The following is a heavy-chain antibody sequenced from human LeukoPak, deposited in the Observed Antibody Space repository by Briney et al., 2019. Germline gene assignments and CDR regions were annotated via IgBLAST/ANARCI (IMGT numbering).Heavy chain of an antibody. CDR3: ARETDSSEFDY. Sequence: PGGSLRLSCAASGFIFSSYSMNWVRQAPGKGVEWVSSISSVKNYVYYTDSARGRFTISRDNAKNSLYLQMDSLRAEDTAVYYCARETDSSEFDYWGQGALVTVSS. D-gene: IGHD6-13*01. V-gene: IGHV3-21*01. CDR1: GFIFSSYS. J-gene: IGHJ4*02. CDR2: ISSVKNYV.